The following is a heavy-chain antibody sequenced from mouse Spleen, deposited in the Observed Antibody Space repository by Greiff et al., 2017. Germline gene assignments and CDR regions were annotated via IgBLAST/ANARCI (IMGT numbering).Heavy chain of an antibody. CDR3: ARKGGLDFDY. Sequence: QVQLQQPGAELVKPGASVKLSCKASGYTFTSYWMQWVKQRPGQGLEWIGEIDPSDSYTNYNQKFKGKATLTVDTSSSTAYMQLSSLTSEDSAVYYCARKGGLDFDYWGQGTTLTVSS. D-gene: IGHD3-3*01. J-gene: IGHJ2*01. V-gene: IGHV1-50*01. CDR1: GYTFTSYW. CDR2: IDPSDSYT.